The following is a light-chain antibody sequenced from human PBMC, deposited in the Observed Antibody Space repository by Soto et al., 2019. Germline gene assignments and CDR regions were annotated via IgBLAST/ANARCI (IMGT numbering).Light chain of an antibody. CDR1: SSDVGGYDY. V-gene: IGLV2-14*01. CDR2: EVS. Sequence: QSALTQPASVSGSPGQSITISCTGSSSDVGGYDYVSWYQQHPGKAPKLMIYEVSNRPSGVSNRFSGSKSANTSSLTISGLQAEDEADYYCCSYTGSLTLLFGGGTTLTVL. J-gene: IGLJ2*01. CDR3: CSYTGSLTLL.